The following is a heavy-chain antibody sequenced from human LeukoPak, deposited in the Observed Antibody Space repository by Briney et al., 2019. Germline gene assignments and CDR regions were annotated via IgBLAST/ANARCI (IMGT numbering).Heavy chain of an antibody. Sequence: GGSLRLSCVASGFTFSSYWMHWVRQAPGKGLVWVSRIDSDGSTTSYADSVKGRFTISRDNAKNTLYLQMSSLRAEDTAVYYCARPDTSSYRSAFNIWGQGTVVTVS. D-gene: IGHD6-6*01. CDR1: GFTFSSYW. J-gene: IGHJ3*02. CDR2: IDSDGSTT. CDR3: ARPDTSSYRSAFNI. V-gene: IGHV3-74*01.